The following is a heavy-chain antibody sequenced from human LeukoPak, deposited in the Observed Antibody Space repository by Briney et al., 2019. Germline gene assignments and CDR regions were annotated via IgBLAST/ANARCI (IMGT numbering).Heavy chain of an antibody. CDR3: ARKPYYDFWSGYDY. CDR1: GGSISSGGYY. J-gene: IGHJ4*02. D-gene: IGHD3-3*01. Sequence: SETLSLTCTVSGGSISSGGYYWSWIRQHPGKGLEWIGYIYYSGSTYYNPSLKSRVTISVDTSKNQFSLELSSVTAADTAVYYCARKPYYDFWSGYDYWGQGTLVTVSS. CDR2: IYYSGST. V-gene: IGHV4-31*03.